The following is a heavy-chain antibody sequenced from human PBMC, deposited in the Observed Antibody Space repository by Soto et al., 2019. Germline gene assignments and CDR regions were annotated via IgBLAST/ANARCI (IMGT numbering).Heavy chain of an antibody. Sequence: EVQLVESGGGLVKPGGSLRLSCAASGFTFRSYSMNWIRQAPGRGPEWVSYISSSSSYIYYADSVKGRFTISRDDAKNSLYLQMHTLRVEDTAAYYCLRAVANEYYDSSGYGSFDSWGQGTLVTVSS. J-gene: IGHJ4*02. CDR3: LRAVANEYYDSSGYGSFDS. D-gene: IGHD3-22*01. CDR1: GFTFRSYS. CDR2: ISSSSSYI. V-gene: IGHV3-21*01.